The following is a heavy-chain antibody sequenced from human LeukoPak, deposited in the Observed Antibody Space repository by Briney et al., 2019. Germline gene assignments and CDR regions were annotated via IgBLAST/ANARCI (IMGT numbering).Heavy chain of an antibody. CDR3: AGGAPVYSSGWYGSRFDY. Sequence: PGGSLRLSCAASRFTFSSYDTYWVRQAPGKGQEWVSYISSGSSSTRYYPDSVKGRFTISRDNAKTSLYLQMYSLRAEDTAVYYCAGGAPVYSSGWYGSRFDYWGQGTLVTVSS. CDR1: RFTFSSYD. D-gene: IGHD6-19*01. V-gene: IGHV3-48*01. J-gene: IGHJ4*02. CDR2: ISSGSSSTR.